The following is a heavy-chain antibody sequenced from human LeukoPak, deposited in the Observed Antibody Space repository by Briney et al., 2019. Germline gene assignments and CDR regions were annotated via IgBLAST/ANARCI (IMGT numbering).Heavy chain of an antibody. Sequence: SETLSLTCTVSGGSISSYYWSWIRQPPGKGLEWIGNIYYSGSTIYNPSLQSRVTMSVDTSKNQFSLKLSSVTAADTAVYYCAREVAAAGYNWFDPWGQGTLVTVSS. D-gene: IGHD6-13*01. CDR2: IYYSGST. J-gene: IGHJ5*02. CDR3: AREVAAAGYNWFDP. CDR1: GGSISSYY. V-gene: IGHV4-59*01.